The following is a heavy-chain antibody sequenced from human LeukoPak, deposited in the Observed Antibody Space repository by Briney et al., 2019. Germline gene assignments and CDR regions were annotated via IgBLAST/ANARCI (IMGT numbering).Heavy chain of an antibody. J-gene: IGHJ5*02. CDR2: INHSGST. D-gene: IGHD3-3*01. CDR3: ARGRDFWSGYYRSRWLDP. CDR1: GGSFSGYY. Sequence: KPSETLSLTCAVYGGSFSGYYWSWIRQPPGKGLEWIGEINHSGSTNYNPSLKSRVTISVDTSKNQFSLKLSSVTAADTAVYYCARGRDFWSGYYRSRWLDPWGQGTLVTVSS. V-gene: IGHV4-34*01.